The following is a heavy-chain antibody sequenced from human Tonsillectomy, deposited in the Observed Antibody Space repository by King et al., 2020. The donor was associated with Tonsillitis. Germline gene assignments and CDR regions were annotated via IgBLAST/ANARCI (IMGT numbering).Heavy chain of an antibody. CDR1: GFTFSSYS. CDR2: ISSTSSTI. J-gene: IGHJ4*02. Sequence: VQLVESGGGLVQPGGSLRLSCAASGFTFSSYSMNWVRQAPGKGLEWISYISSTSSTIYYADSVKGRFTISRDNAKNSLFLQMNSLRDEDTAVYYCARRGYCSIGTCYPSDYWGQRTLVTVSS. D-gene: IGHD2-15*01. CDR3: ARRGYCSIGTCYPSDY. V-gene: IGHV3-48*02.